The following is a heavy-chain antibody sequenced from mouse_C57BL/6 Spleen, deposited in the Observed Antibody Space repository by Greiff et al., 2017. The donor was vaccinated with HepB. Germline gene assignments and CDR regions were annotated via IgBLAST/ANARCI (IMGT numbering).Heavy chain of an antibody. CDR1: GYTFTDYE. D-gene: IGHD1-1*01. V-gene: IGHV1-15*01. Sequence: QVQLQQSGAELVRPGASVTLSCKASGYTFTDYEMHWVKQTPVHGLEWIGAIDPETGGTAYNQKFKGKAILTADKSSSTAYMELRSLTSEDSAVYYCTRYYYGSSFVAYWGQGTLVTVSA. J-gene: IGHJ3*01. CDR3: TRYYYGSSFVAY. CDR2: IDPETGGT.